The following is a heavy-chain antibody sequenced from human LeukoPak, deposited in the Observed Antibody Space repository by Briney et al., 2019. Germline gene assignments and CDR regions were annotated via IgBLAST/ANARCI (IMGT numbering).Heavy chain of an antibody. CDR3: ARDGNSYGSFDY. CDR2: IYHSGST. D-gene: IGHD5-18*01. J-gene: IGHJ4*02. CDR1: GGSISSGGYS. V-gene: IGHV4-30-2*01. Sequence: SETLSLTCAVSGGSISSGGYSWSWIRQPPGKGLEWIGYIYHSGSTYYNPSLKSRVTISVDRSKNQFSLKLSSVTAADTAVYYCARDGNSYGSFDYWGQGTLVTVSS.